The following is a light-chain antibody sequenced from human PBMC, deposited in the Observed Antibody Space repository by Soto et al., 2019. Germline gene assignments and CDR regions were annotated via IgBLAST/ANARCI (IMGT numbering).Light chain of an antibody. CDR2: GAS. CDR1: QSIKMF. J-gene: IGKJ5*01. Sequence: DIEMTQSPSSLSAFVGDTVTIICRARQSIKMFLNWYQQKPGQAPKLLMHGASTLERGVPSRFSGSASGTEFVLTISNLQPEDFAIYFCQQSYRTPTFGQGTRLESK. V-gene: IGKV1-39*01. CDR3: QQSYRTPT.